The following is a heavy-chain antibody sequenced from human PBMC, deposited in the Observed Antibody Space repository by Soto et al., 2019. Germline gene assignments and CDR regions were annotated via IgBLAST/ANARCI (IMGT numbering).Heavy chain of an antibody. CDR2: IYWDDDK. CDR1: GFSLSTSGVG. V-gene: IGHV2-5*02. Sequence: QITLKESGPTLVKPTQTLTLTCTFSGFSLSTSGVGVGWIRQPPGKALEWLALIYWDDDKRYSPSLKSRLTITKDTSKNQVVLTMTNMDPVDTATYYCVHSVVSVWFGELYRVGDYFDYWGQGTLVTVSS. CDR3: VHSVVSVWFGELYRVGDYFDY. D-gene: IGHD3-10*01. J-gene: IGHJ4*02.